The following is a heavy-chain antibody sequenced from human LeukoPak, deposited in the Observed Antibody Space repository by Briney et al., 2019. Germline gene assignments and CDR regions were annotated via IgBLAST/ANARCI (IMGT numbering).Heavy chain of an antibody. CDR3: LRDLNWSLDQ. V-gene: IGHV3-74*01. Sequence: GGSLRLSCAASGFTFSSYWMSWVRQAPGKGLVWVSRIKSDGITITYADSVKGRFTISRDNAKNTLYLQMNSLRAEDTAVYYCLRDLNWSLDQWGQGTLVTVSS. D-gene: IGHD1-20*01. CDR2: IKSDGITI. CDR1: GFTFSSYW. J-gene: IGHJ4*02.